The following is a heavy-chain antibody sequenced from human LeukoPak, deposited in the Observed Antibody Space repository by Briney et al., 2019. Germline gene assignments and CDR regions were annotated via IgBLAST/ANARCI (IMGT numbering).Heavy chain of an antibody. Sequence: ASVTVSCKASGYTFTSYGFSWMRQAPGQGLEWMGWISADNGNTDYAQKVQGRVTMTTETSTSTAYMELRSLTSDDTALYYCARTSRSSGSYFIYWGQGTLVTVSS. CDR3: ARTSRSSGSYFIY. V-gene: IGHV1-18*01. D-gene: IGHD3-10*01. CDR2: ISADNGNT. J-gene: IGHJ4*02. CDR1: GYTFTSYG.